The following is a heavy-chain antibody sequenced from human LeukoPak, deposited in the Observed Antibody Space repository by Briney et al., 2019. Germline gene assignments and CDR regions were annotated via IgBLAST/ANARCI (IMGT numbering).Heavy chain of an antibody. CDR2: IFGSGDTT. CDR3: AKRNTMVRGGPCFDY. J-gene: IGHJ4*02. D-gene: IGHD3-10*01. CDR1: GFPFSSYA. Sequence: PGGSLRLSCAASGFPFSSYAMNWARQAPGKGLEWDSIIFGSGDTTYYADSVKGRFTVSRDNSKNMLYLQMNNLRPEDTATYYCAKRNTMVRGGPCFDYWGQGLMVTVSS. V-gene: IGHV3-23*01.